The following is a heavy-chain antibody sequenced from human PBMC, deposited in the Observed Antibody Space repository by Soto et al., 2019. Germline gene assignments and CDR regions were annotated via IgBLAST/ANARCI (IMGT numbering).Heavy chain of an antibody. CDR1: GFSFSDYY. D-gene: IGHD1-1*01. Sequence: QVQLVESGGGLVKPGGSLRLSCAASGFSFSDYYMGWIRQAPGKGLEWISYISTSGSTLFYADSVKGRFTISRDNARNSLYLQISSLRAEDTAVYYCVRISVRPRAIRTAPGRWYFDLWGRGALATVSS. CDR3: VRISVRPRAIRTAPGRWYFDL. J-gene: IGHJ2*01. CDR2: ISTSGSTL. V-gene: IGHV3-11*01.